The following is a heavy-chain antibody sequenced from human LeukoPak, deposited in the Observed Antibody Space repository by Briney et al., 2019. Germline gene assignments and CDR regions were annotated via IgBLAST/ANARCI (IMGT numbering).Heavy chain of an antibody. Sequence: PGGSLRLSCAASGFTFSSYGMHWVRQAPGKGLEWVAVIWYGGSNKYYADSVKGRFTISRDNSKNTLYLQMNSLRAEDTAVYYCAKDSSSWFSDYWGQGTLVTVSS. CDR2: IWYGGSNK. V-gene: IGHV3-30*02. J-gene: IGHJ4*02. CDR3: AKDSSSWFSDY. CDR1: GFTFSSYG. D-gene: IGHD6-13*01.